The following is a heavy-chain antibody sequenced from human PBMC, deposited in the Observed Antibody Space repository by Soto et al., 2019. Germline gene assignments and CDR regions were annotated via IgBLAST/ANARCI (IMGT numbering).Heavy chain of an antibody. CDR2: IRQSGSV. CDR1: GGSMSSGDYS. D-gene: IGHD3-22*01. Sequence: SETLSLTCTVSGGSMSSGDYSWSWIRQPPGKGLEWLAYIRQSGSVYYNPSLKSRAAISVDKSKNQFSLKLSSVTAADTAVYYCARSHYYYDSSGYNMNWFDPWGQGTLVTVSS. J-gene: IGHJ5*02. V-gene: IGHV4-30-2*02. CDR3: ARSHYYYDSSGYNMNWFDP.